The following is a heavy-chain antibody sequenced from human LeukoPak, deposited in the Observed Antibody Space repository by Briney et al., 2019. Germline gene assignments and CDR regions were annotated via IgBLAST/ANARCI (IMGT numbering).Heavy chain of an antibody. CDR2: IRSKAYGGTT. CDR1: GLTFSSYS. D-gene: IGHD2-2*02. J-gene: IGHJ3*02. V-gene: IGHV3-49*03. CDR3: TRDRNWDIVVVPAAIDAFDI. Sequence: GGSLRLSCAASGLTFSSYSMNWFRQAPGKGLEWVGFIRSKAYGGTTEYAASVKGRFTISRDDSKSIAYLQMNSLKTEDTAVYYCTRDRNWDIVVVPAAIDAFDIWGQGTMVTVSS.